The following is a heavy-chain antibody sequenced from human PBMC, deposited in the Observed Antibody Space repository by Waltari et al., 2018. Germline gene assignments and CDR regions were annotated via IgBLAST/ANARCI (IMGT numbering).Heavy chain of an antibody. V-gene: IGHV4-4*07. CDR3: ARVSYSSGWTGALGAFDI. D-gene: IGHD6-19*01. J-gene: IGHJ3*02. CDR1: GGSISSYY. Sequence: QVQLQESGPGLVKPSETLSLTCPVSGGSISSYYWSWIRQPAGQGLEWIGRIYTSGSTNYNPSLKSRVTMSVDTSKNQFSLKLSSVTAADTAVYYCARVSYSSGWTGALGAFDIWGQGTMVTVSS. CDR2: IYTSGST.